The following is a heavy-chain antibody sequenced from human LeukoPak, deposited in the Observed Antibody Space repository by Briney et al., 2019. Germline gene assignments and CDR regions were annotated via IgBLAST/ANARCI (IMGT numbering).Heavy chain of an antibody. CDR1: GGSISSSNW. Sequence: SETLSLTCAVSGGSISSSNWWSWVRQPPGKGLEWIGEIYHSGSTNYNPSLKSRVTISVDKSKNQFSLKLSSVTAADTAVYYCARDHEEQWLVEYYYYMDVWGKGTTVTVSS. CDR2: IYHSGST. J-gene: IGHJ6*03. D-gene: IGHD6-19*01. CDR3: ARDHEEQWLVEYYYYMDV. V-gene: IGHV4-4*02.